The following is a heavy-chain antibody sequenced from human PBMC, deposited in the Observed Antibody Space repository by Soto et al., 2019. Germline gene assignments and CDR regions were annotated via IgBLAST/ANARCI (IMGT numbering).Heavy chain of an antibody. D-gene: IGHD3-22*01. Sequence: ASVKASCKASGNTITNYGLSWVRQSPGQGLKWKGWISAYNGNTNYAQKLQGRVTMTTDTSTSTAYMELRSLRSDDTFVFFWARDYQYYDSSAYYRGGHAFDIWG. V-gene: IGHV1-18*04. CDR3: ARDYQYYDSSAYYRGGHAFDI. J-gene: IGHJ3*02. CDR2: ISAYNGNT. CDR1: GNTITNYG.